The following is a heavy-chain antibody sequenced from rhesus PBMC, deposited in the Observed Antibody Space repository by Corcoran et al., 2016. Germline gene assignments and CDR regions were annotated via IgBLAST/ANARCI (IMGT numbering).Heavy chain of an antibody. CDR2: INGNSGST. D-gene: IGHD6S26*01. J-gene: IGHJ4*01. CDR3: ARYILYSSGWSDFDY. Sequence: QLQLQESGPGLVKPSETLSLTCAVSGGSFSSYWWSWIRQPPGKGLEWIGEINGNSGSTNYNPSLKSRVTISKDASKNQFSLELSSVTAADTAVYYCARYILYSSGWSDFDYWGQGVLVTVSS. V-gene: IGHV4-80*01. CDR1: GGSFSSYW.